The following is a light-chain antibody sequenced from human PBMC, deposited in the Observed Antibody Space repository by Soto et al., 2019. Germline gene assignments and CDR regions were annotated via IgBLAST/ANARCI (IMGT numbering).Light chain of an antibody. Sequence: EIVMTQSPATLSVSPGERATLSCRASQSVSSNLAWYQQKPGQAPRLLIYGASTRATGIPARFSGSGSGTEFTLTLSSLQSEGFAVYYCQHYNNWPLFGPGTKVDIK. CDR2: GAS. V-gene: IGKV3-15*01. J-gene: IGKJ3*01. CDR1: QSVSSN. CDR3: QHYNNWPL.